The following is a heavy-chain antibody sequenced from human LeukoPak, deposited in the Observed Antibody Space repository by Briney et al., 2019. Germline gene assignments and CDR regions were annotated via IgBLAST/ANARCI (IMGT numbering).Heavy chain of an antibody. Sequence: PGGSLRLSCAASGFDFNDFAMTWVRQAPGKGLEWVSSMSGSGDTTEYAASVKGRFTISRDNAKKTLYLEMNSLRVEDTAVYYCARDFMTPVAGLGGFDYWGQGTLVTVSS. CDR1: GFDFNDFA. CDR3: ARDFMTPVAGLGGFDY. D-gene: IGHD6-19*01. J-gene: IGHJ4*02. CDR2: MSGSGDTT. V-gene: IGHV3-23*01.